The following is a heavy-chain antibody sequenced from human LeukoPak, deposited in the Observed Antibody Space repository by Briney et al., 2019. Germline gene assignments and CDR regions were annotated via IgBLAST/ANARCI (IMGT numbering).Heavy chain of an antibody. V-gene: IGHV3-21*01. D-gene: IGHD3-9*01. Sequence: GSLLLSCAASGFTFSSYSMNWVRQAPGKGLEWVSSISSSSSYIYYADSVKGRFTISRDNAKNSLYLQMNSLRAEDTAVYYCARDAAYFDWLSHFDYWGQGTLVTVSS. J-gene: IGHJ4*02. CDR1: GFTFSSYS. CDR3: ARDAAYFDWLSHFDY. CDR2: ISSSSSYI.